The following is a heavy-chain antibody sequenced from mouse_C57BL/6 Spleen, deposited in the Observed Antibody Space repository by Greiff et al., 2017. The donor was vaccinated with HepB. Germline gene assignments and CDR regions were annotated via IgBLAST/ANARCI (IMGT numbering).Heavy chain of an antibody. Sequence: QVQLQQSGAELVRPGASVTLSCKASGYTFTDYEMHWVKQTPVHGLEWIGAIDPETGGTAYNQKFKGKAILTADKSSSTSDMELRSLTSEDSAVYYCTRPYGSSSRWYCDVWGTVTTVTVSS. CDR1: GYTFTDYE. D-gene: IGHD1-1*01. J-gene: IGHJ1*03. CDR2: IDPETGGT. V-gene: IGHV1-15*01. CDR3: TRPYGSSSRWYCDV.